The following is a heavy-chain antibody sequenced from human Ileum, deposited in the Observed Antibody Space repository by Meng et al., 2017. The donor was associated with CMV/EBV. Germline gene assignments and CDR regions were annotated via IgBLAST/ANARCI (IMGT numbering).Heavy chain of an antibody. CDR2: VYYSGSV. J-gene: IGHJ4*02. D-gene: IGHD2-21*01. CDR3: AREASDSHIGVFDS. CDR1: GGSVSSSSYY. Sequence: SETLSLTCTVSGGSVSSSSYYWSWIRQPPGKGLEWAGNVYYSGSVNYNPSLKSRVTVSADTSKNHFSLKLSSVTAADTAVYYCAREASDSHIGVFDSWGQGTLVTVSS. V-gene: IGHV4-61*03.